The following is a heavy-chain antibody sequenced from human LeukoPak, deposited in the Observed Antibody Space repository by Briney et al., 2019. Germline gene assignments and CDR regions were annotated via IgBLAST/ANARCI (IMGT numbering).Heavy chain of an antibody. J-gene: IGHJ3*02. D-gene: IGHD2-8*02. V-gene: IGHV1-18*01. CDR3: VRGGPSGSGADDLLAFDI. CDR1: GYNFVTFG. CDR2: ISAYNGNT. Sequence: GASVTVSCKASGYNFVTFGLNWVRQSPGQGLEWMGWISAYNGNTNYEQKLQDRLTMTTDTSKNIAYMELRTLKSDDTAVYYCVRGGPSGSGADDLLAFDIWGPGTMVTVSS.